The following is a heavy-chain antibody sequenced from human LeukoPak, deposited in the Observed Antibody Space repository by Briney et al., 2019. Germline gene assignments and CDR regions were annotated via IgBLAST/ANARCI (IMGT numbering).Heavy chain of an antibody. J-gene: IGHJ5*02. V-gene: IGHV6-1*01. Sequence: HTLSLACAFSGDSVSSNSVTWNWIRQSPSRGLEWLGRTYYRSTWYNDYAVSVRGRITVNPDTSKNQFSLHLNSVTPEDTAVYYCARRLTQYDCFDPWGQGILVTVSS. CDR2: TYYRSTWYN. CDR3: ARRLTQYDCFDP. CDR1: GDSVSSNSVT. D-gene: IGHD2-2*01.